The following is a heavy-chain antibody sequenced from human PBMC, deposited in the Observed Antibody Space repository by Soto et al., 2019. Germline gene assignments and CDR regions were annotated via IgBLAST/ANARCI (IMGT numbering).Heavy chain of an antibody. CDR2: IIPILGIA. D-gene: IGHD6-13*01. V-gene: IGHV1-69*02. Sequence: QVQLVQSGAEVKKPGSSVKVSCKASGGTFSSYTISWVRQAPGQGLEWMGRIIPILGIANYAQKFQGRVTITADKSPSTDYMELSSLRSEDTAVYYCARGAWAAAVGFDYYYGMDVWGQGTTVTVSS. J-gene: IGHJ6*02. CDR3: ARGAWAAAVGFDYYYGMDV. CDR1: GGTFSSYT.